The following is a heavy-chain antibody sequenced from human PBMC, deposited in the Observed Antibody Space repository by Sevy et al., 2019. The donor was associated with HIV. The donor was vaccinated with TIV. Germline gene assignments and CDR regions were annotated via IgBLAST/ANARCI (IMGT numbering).Heavy chain of an antibody. Sequence: ASVKVYCKVSGSTLSKLSMHWVRQAPGKGLEWMGRFDPEDGETIYSQKFRGRVTMTEDTSTDTAYMELSSLRSEDTAVYHCAAAREYYEDTSGYLDYWGQGTLVTVSS. J-gene: IGHJ4*02. CDR3: AAAREYYEDTSGYLDY. CDR1: GSTLSKLS. V-gene: IGHV1-24*01. CDR2: FDPEDGET. D-gene: IGHD3-22*01.